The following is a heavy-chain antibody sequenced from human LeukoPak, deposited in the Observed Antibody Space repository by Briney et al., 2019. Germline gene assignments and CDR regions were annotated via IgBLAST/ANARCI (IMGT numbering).Heavy chain of an antibody. CDR3: ATLYGGNSYYYYGMDV. CDR2: IIPIFGTA. J-gene: IGHJ6*02. Sequence: VASVKVSCKASGGTFSSYAISWVRQAPGQGLEWMGGIIPIFGTANYAQKFQGRVMITADESTSTAYMELSSLRSEDTAVYYCATLYGGNSYYYYGMDVWGQGTTVTVSS. V-gene: IGHV1-69*13. D-gene: IGHD4-23*01. CDR1: GGTFSSYA.